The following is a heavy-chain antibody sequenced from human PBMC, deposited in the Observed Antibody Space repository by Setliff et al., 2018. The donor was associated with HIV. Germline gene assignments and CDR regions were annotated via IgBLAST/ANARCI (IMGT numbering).Heavy chain of an antibody. CDR3: TRHRGSFDY. V-gene: IGHV3-73*01. J-gene: IGHJ4*02. D-gene: IGHD1-26*01. CDR2: IRSKANNYAT. CDR1: GFSNSA. Sequence: GGSLRLPCAASGFSNSALHWVRQAPGKGLEWVGRIRSKANNYATEYGASVKGRFIISRDDSKNMAYLQMNSLRTEDTAIYYRTRHRGSFDYWGLGTLVTVSS.